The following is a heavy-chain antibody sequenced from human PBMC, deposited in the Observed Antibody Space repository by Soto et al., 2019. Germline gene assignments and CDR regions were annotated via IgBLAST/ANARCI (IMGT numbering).Heavy chain of an antibody. CDR1: GFSISTKVMG. V-gene: IGHV2-70*11. CDR2: IDWDDDE. CDR3: ARTLGSSTLDY. Sequence: SGPTLVNPTQTLTLTCTLSGFSISTKVMGLSWIRQPPGKALEWLARIDWDDDEYYSTSLKTRLTISKDTSKNLVVLTMTNMDPTDTATYYCARTLGSSTLDYWGQGTLDTVSS. J-gene: IGHJ4*02. D-gene: IGHD6-13*01.